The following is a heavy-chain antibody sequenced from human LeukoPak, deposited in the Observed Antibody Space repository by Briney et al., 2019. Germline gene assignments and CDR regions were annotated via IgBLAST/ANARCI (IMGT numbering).Heavy chain of an antibody. J-gene: IGHJ4*02. CDR1: GFTFSSYG. CDR2: ISYEGKDK. D-gene: IGHD5-24*01. CDR3: AKDQGDGYNYGPDY. V-gene: IGHV3-30*18. Sequence: GGSLRLSCAASGFTFSSYGMHWVRQAPGKGLEWVAVISYEGKDKYYADSAKGRFTISRDNSKNSLYLQMNSLRTDDTAVYYCAKDQGDGYNYGPDYWGQGTLVTVSS.